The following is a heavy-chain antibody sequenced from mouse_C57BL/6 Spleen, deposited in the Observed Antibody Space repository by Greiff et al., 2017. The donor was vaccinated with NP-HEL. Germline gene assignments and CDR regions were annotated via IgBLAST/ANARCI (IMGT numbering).Heavy chain of an antibody. CDR1: GFTFSSYG. J-gene: IGHJ3*01. CDR3: ARNTAQATAWFAY. CDR2: IRSGGSYI. V-gene: IGHV5-6*01. D-gene: IGHD3-2*02. Sequence: EVQLVESGGDLVKPGGSLKLSCAASGFTFSSYGMSWVRQTPDKRLEWVATIRSGGSYIYYPDSVKGRFTSSRDNAKNTLYLQMSSLKSEDTAMYYCARNTAQATAWFAYWGQGTLVTVSA.